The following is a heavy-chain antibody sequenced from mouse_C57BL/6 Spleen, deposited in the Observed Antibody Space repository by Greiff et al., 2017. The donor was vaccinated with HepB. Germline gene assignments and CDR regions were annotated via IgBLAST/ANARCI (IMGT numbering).Heavy chain of an antibody. D-gene: IGHD2-4*01. Sequence: EVQLQQSGPELVKPGASVKMSCKASGYTFTDYNMHWVKQSHGKSLEWIGYINPNNGGTSYNQKFKGKATLTVNKSSSTAYMELRSLTSEDSAVYHCARRGLRQGYAMDYWGQGTSVTVSS. CDR3: ARRGLRQGYAMDY. J-gene: IGHJ4*01. CDR1: GYTFTDYN. CDR2: INPNNGGT. V-gene: IGHV1-22*01.